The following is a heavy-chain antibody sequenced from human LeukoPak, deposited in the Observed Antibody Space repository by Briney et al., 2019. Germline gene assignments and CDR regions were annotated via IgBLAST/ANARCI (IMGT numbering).Heavy chain of an antibody. J-gene: IGHJ4*02. CDR1: GFTVSSNY. V-gene: IGHV3-66*01. CDR2: IYSGGST. D-gene: IGHD6-13*01. CDR3: ARGSDGGSWLDY. Sequence: GGSLRLSCAASGFTVSSNYMSWVRQAPGKGLEWVSVIYSGGSTYYADSVKGRFTISRDNPKNTLYLQMNSLRAEDTAVYYCARGSDGGSWLDYWGQGTLVTVSS.